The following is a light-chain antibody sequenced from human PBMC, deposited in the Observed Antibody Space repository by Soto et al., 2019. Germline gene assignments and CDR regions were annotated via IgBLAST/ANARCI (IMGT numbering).Light chain of an antibody. Sequence: TQMTQSPSSLSASIGDRVTITCRASQRISEFLNWYQQKPGKPPRLLIYSTSSFGSGVPSRFSGSVSGTLFSLSISNLQPADVATYYCQQTYSTPWTFGQGTKVDIK. CDR1: QRISEF. V-gene: IGKV1-39*01. J-gene: IGKJ1*01. CDR3: QQTYSTPWT. CDR2: STS.